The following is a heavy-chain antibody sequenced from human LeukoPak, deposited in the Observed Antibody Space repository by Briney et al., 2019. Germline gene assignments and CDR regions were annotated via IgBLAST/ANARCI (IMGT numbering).Heavy chain of an antibody. V-gene: IGHV4-61*02. J-gene: IGHJ4*02. CDR3: ARLSTVTTSFDY. Sequence: SETLSLTCTVSGGSISSGNYYWSWIRQPAGKGLEWIGRIYINGNTNYNPSLKSRVTMSVDTSKNQFSLKLSSVTAADTAVYYCARLSTVTTSFDYWGQGTLVTVSS. CDR2: IYINGNT. D-gene: IGHD4-17*01. CDR1: GGSISSGNYY.